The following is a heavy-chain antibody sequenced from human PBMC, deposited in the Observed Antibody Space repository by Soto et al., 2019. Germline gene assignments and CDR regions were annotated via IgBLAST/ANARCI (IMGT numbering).Heavy chain of an antibody. D-gene: IGHD6-19*01. V-gene: IGHV3-64D*08. CDR2: ISSNGGST. J-gene: IGHJ3*02. CDR1: GFTFSSYA. CDR3: VKASRRSGWRNDAFDI. Sequence: GGSLRLSCSASGFTFSSYAMHWVRQAPGKGLEYVSAISSNGGSTYYADSVKGRFTISRDNSKNTLYLQMSSLRAEDTAVYYCVKASRRSGWRNDAFDIWGQGTMVTVSS.